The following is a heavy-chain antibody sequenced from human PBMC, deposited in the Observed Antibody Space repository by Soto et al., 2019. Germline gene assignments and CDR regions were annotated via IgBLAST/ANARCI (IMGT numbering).Heavy chain of an antibody. J-gene: IGHJ3*02. D-gene: IGHD6-6*01. CDR3: ARDSTIAARAFDI. CDR1: GGSISSGGYY. Sequence: SETLSLTCTVSGGSISSGGYYWNLIRQRPGKGLEWIGYIYYSGSTYYNPSLKSRVTISIDTSKNQFSLKLSSVTAADTAVYYCARDSTIAARAFDIWGRGAMVTVSS. V-gene: IGHV4-31*03. CDR2: IYYSGST.